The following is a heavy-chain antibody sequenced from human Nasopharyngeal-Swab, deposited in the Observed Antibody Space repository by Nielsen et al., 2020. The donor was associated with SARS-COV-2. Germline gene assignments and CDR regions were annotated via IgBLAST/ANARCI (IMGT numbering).Heavy chain of an antibody. CDR1: GGSFSGYY. Sequence: SETLSLTCAVYGGSFSGYYWSWIRQPPGKGLEWIGEINHSGSTNYNPSLKSRVTISVDTSKNQFSLKLSSVTAADTAVYYCARGGRTAMVVFDYWGQGTLVTVSS. CDR3: ARGGRTAMVVFDY. V-gene: IGHV4-34*01. D-gene: IGHD5-18*01. J-gene: IGHJ4*02. CDR2: INHSGST.